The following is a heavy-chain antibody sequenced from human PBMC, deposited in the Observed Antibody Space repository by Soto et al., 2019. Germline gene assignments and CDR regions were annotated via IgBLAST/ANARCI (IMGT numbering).Heavy chain of an antibody. Sequence: SDTLSLTCTFSGFSISSYYWSWIRQPPGKGLEWIGYIYYSGSTNYNPSLKSRVTISVDTSKNQFSLKLSSVTAADTAVYYCARVLTIFGVVIGDYYYGMDVWGQGTTVNVSS. CDR2: IYYSGST. J-gene: IGHJ6*02. V-gene: IGHV4-59*01. CDR1: GFSISSYY. CDR3: ARVLTIFGVVIGDYYYGMDV. D-gene: IGHD3-3*01.